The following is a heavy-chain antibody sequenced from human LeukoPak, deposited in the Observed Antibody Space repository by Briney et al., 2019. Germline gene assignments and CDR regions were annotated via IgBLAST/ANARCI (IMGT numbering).Heavy chain of an antibody. CDR1: GGSISSYY. Sequence: SETLSLTCTVAGGSISSYYWSWIRQPPGKGLEWIGYIYYSGSTNYNPSLKSRVTISVDTSKNQFSLKLSSVTAADTAVYYCARLLWFGELLGAFDIWGQGTMVTVSS. D-gene: IGHD3-10*01. CDR2: IYYSGST. V-gene: IGHV4-59*08. CDR3: ARLLWFGELLGAFDI. J-gene: IGHJ3*02.